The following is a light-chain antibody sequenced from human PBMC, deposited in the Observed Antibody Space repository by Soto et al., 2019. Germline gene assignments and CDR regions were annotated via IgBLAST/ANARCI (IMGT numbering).Light chain of an antibody. Sequence: SALTQPASVSGSPGQSIAISCTGTSSDVGAYNYVSWYQQYPGKAPKLLIYDVSGRPSGVSNRFSGSKSANTASLTISGLQPEDEAGYYCSSYTTSSTLVFGGGTKLTVL. CDR1: SSDVGAYNY. CDR2: DVS. V-gene: IGLV2-14*01. CDR3: SSYTTSSTLV. J-gene: IGLJ2*01.